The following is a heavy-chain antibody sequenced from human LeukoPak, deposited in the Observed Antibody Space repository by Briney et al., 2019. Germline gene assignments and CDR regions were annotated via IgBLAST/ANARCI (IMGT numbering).Heavy chain of an antibody. CDR3: AKFMYYYDSSGSPFDY. J-gene: IGHJ4*02. Sequence: GGSLRLSCAASGFTFSSYGMHWVRQAPGKGLEWVAFIRYDGSNKYYADSVKGRFTISRDNSKNTLYLQMNSLRAEDTAVYYCAKFMYYYDSSGSPFDYWGQGTLVTVSS. D-gene: IGHD3-22*01. CDR2: IRYDGSNK. CDR1: GFTFSSYG. V-gene: IGHV3-30*02.